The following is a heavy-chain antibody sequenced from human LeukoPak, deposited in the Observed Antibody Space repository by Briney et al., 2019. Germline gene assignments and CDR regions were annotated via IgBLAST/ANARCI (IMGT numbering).Heavy chain of an antibody. V-gene: IGHV3-30*18. CDR1: GFTFSSYG. CDR2: ISHDGTVT. Sequence: GGSLRLSCEASGFTFSSYGMQWVRQAPGMGPERVSVISHDGTVTHYADSVKGRFTISRDSSTNTLYLQMDSLRTEDTAVYYCAKEGSQYASSWFDYWGQGTLVTVSS. CDR3: AKEGSQYASSWFDY. J-gene: IGHJ4*02. D-gene: IGHD6-13*01.